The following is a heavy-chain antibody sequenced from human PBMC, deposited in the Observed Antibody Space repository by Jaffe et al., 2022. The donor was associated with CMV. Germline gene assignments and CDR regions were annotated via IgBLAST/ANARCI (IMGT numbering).Heavy chain of an antibody. CDR1: GYSFTSHW. CDR3: ARRADYYFYGMDV. Sequence: EVQLVQSGAEVKKPGESLKISCKGSGYSFTSHWIAWVRQMPGKGLEWMGFIYPGDSDTRYSPSFQGQVIISADKSITTAYLQWSSLKASDTAVYYCARRADYYFYGMDVWGQGTTVTVSS. J-gene: IGHJ6*02. V-gene: IGHV5-51*01. CDR2: IYPGDSDT.